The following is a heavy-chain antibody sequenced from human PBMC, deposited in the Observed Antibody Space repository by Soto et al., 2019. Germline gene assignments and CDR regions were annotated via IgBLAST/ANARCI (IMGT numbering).Heavy chain of an antibody. D-gene: IGHD2-2*02. Sequence: SWIRQPPGKGLEWIGEINHSGSTNYNPSLKSRVTISVDTSKNQFSLKLSSVTAADTAVYYCARRKLGYCSSTSCYTPRYYYGMDVWGQGTTVTVSS. CDR3: ARRKLGYCSSTSCYTPRYYYGMDV. V-gene: IGHV4-34*01. CDR2: INHSGST. J-gene: IGHJ6*02.